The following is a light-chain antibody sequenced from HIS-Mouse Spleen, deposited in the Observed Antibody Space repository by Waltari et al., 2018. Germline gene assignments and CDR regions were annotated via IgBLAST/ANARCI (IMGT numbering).Light chain of an antibody. CDR3: QVWDSSSDHWV. V-gene: IGLV3-21*02. CDR1: NMGSKS. CDR2: DDS. Sequence: YVLTQPPSGSVAPGQTPRITCGGNNMGSKSVHWYQQKPAQAPVLVVYDDSDRPSGTPERFCGSNSGNTATLTISRVEAGDEADYYCQVWDSSSDHWVFGGGTKLTVL. J-gene: IGLJ3*02.